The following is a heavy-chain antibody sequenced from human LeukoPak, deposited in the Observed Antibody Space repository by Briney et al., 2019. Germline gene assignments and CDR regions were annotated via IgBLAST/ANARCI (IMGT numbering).Heavy chain of an antibody. CDR2: IGTSGRDK. V-gene: IGHV3-11*04. CDR3: VRVIVSGSYYRYMDV. CDR1: GFIVSNNY. D-gene: IGHD1-26*01. J-gene: IGHJ6*03. Sequence: PGGSLRLSCAASGFIVSNNYMTWVRQAPGKGLEWVSYIGTSGRDKSHADSVKGRFTISRDNAQNSLYLQMNSLRAEDTAVYWCVRVIVSGSYYRYMDVWGKGTTVTISS.